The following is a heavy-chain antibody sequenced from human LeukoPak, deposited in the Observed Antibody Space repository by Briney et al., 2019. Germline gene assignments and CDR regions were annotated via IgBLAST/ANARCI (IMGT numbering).Heavy chain of an antibody. J-gene: IGHJ3*02. D-gene: IGHD2-21*01. CDR2: IIPIFGTA. Sequence: SVKVSCKASGRTFSSYAISWVRQAPGQGLEWMGGIIPIFGTANYAQKFQGRVTITADESTSTAYMELSSLRSEDTAVYYCAREDYSAFDIWGQGTMVTVSS. CDR1: GRTFSSYA. V-gene: IGHV1-69*01. CDR3: AREDYSAFDI.